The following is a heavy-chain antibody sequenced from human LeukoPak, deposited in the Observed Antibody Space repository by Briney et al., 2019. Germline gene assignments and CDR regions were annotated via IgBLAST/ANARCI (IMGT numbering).Heavy chain of an antibody. Sequence: GGSLRLSCAASGFTFSNYGMSWVRQAPGKGLEWVSVISGCGDNTYYADSVKDRFTLYRDNPKNMLFLQMNSLRAEDTAVYYCAKGVSASCYSALDNWGQGTLVFVSP. CDR2: ISGCGDNT. J-gene: IGHJ4*02. D-gene: IGHD2-15*01. V-gene: IGHV3-23*01. CDR1: GFTFSNYG. CDR3: AKGVSASCYSALDN.